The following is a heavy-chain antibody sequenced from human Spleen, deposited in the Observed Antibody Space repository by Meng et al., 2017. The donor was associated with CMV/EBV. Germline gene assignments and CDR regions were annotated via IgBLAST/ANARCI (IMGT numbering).Heavy chain of an antibody. V-gene: IGHV3-9*01. CDR3: AKAKARFGELLSPLDY. J-gene: IGHJ4*02. CDR2: ISWNSGNR. Sequence: SLKISCAASGFNFDDYAMNWVRQAPGKGLEWVAGISWNSGNRAYADSVKGRFTISRDNAKNSLYLQMNSLRVEDTALYYCAKAKARFGELLSPLDYWGQGTLVTVSS. CDR1: GFNFDDYA. D-gene: IGHD3-10*01.